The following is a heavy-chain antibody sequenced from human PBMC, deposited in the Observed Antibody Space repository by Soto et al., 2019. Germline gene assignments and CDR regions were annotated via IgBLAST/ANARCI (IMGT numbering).Heavy chain of an antibody. CDR2: ISPSGDTV. CDR1: GFTLNTYY. D-gene: IGHD7-27*01. CDR3: ATEVPGTGGFDY. Sequence: QVQLVQSGAEVREPGASVKVSCKASGFTLNTYYIHWVRQAPGQGLEWMGLISPSGDTVSYAQKFQGRVTVTRDTSITTVHMQLNSLRSEDTGIYYCATEVPGTGGFDYGGQGTLVTVSS. J-gene: IGHJ4*02. V-gene: IGHV1-46*02.